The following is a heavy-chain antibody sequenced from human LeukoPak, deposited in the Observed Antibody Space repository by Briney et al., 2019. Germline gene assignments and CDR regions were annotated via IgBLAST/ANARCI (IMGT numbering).Heavy chain of an antibody. CDR2: INPNSGGT. Sequence: ASVTVSCTASGYTFTGYYMHWVRQAPGQGLEWMGWINPNSGGTNYAQKFQGWVTMTRDTSISTVYMELSRLRSDDTAVYYCARVGYYESSGYYEYWGQGTLVTVSS. CDR1: GYTFTGYY. CDR3: ARVGYYESSGYYEY. J-gene: IGHJ4*02. V-gene: IGHV1-2*04. D-gene: IGHD3-22*01.